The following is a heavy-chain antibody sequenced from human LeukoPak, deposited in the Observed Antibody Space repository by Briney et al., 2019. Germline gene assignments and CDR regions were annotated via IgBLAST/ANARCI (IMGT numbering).Heavy chain of an antibody. CDR3: ARLGYCSGGSCY. D-gene: IGHD2-15*01. CDR2: ISSSSSYI. Sequence: PGRSLRLPCAASGFTFSSYSMNWVRQAPGKGLEWVSSISSSSSYIYYADSVKGRFTISRDNAKNSLYLQMNSLRAEDTAVYYCARLGYCSGGSCYWGQGTLVTVSS. CDR1: GFTFSSYS. J-gene: IGHJ4*02. V-gene: IGHV3-21*01.